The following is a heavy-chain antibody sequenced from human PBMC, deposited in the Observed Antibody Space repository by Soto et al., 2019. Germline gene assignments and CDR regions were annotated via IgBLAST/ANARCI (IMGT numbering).Heavy chain of an antibody. J-gene: IGHJ4*02. CDR2: INPNSGGT. V-gene: IGHV1-2*02. D-gene: IGHD3-3*01. CDR3: ARVPFYDFGISYYSFFDY. CDR1: GYTFNDNY. Sequence: ASVKVSCKASGYTFNDNYIQWVRQAPGQGLEWMGWINPNSGGTNYAQKFQGRVTMTRDTSINTTYMEMSRLTSDDTAVYYCARVPFYDFGISYYSFFDYWGQGTLVTV.